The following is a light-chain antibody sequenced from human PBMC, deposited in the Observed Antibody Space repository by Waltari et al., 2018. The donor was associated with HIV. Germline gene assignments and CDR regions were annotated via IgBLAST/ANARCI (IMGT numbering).Light chain of an antibody. CDR3: ETWDSTTWV. V-gene: IGLV4-60*02. CDR1: SGHSRNI. J-gene: IGLJ3*02. Sequence: QPVLTQSSSASASLGSSVKLTCTLTSGHSRNIIARHQQQPGKAPRYLLKLEGGGFYNKGLLVPDAFSGATSVADRYRTSSYLPFEDEANYYCETWDSTTWVCGGGTKLPAL. CDR2: LEGGGFY.